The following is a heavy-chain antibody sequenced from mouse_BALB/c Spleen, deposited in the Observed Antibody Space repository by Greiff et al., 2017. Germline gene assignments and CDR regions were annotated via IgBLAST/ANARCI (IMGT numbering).Heavy chain of an antibody. Sequence: DVKLVESGGGLVQPGGSLRLSCATSGFTFTDYYMSWVRQPPGKALEWLGFIRNKANGYTTEYSASVKGRFTISRDNSQSILYLQMNTLRAEDSATYYCACYGRSYGGYFDYWGQGTTLTVSS. J-gene: IGHJ2*01. D-gene: IGHD1-1*01. V-gene: IGHV7-3*02. CDR2: IRNKANGYTT. CDR3: ACYGRSYGGYFDY. CDR1: GFTFTDYY.